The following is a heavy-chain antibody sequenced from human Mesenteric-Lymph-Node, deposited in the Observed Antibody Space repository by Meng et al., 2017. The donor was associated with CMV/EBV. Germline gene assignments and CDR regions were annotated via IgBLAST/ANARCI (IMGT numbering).Heavy chain of an antibody. CDR2: IIRVFGTT. D-gene: IGHD1-20*01. Sequence: KASGYTFTSYGISWVRQAPGQGLEWMGGIIRVFGTTDYAQNYQGRLSLTADEVTNTAYMELSSLRSEDTAVYFCARGGVSGTTNLDYWGQGTLVTVSS. CDR3: ARGGVSGTTNLDY. V-gene: IGHV1-69*01. J-gene: IGHJ4*02. CDR1: GYTFTSYG.